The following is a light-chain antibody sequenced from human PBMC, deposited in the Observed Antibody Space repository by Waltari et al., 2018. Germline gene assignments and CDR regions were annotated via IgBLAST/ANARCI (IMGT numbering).Light chain of an antibody. CDR3: HQHFTTPLT. J-gene: IGKJ1*01. Sequence: DIVMTQSPDSLTVSLGERATINCKSSQSVFFRSDKKNYLAWFQQKPGQPPKLLISWASSRESGVPERFSASGSGTDFTLTITNLQPEDVGTYFCHQHFTTPLTFGQGTKV. CDR2: WAS. V-gene: IGKV4-1*01. CDR1: QSVFFRSDKKNY.